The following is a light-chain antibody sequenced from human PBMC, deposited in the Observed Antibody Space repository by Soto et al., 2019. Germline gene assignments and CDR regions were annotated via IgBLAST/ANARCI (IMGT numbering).Light chain of an antibody. Sequence: EIVLTQSPGTLSLSPGAKCTLSRRASQSVSSSFLAWYQQKVGQAPRLLIYGASSRATGIPDRFSGSGSGTDFTLTISRLEPEDFAVYYCQQYGRSPFTFGPGTKVDIK. CDR3: QQYGRSPFT. CDR1: QSVSSSF. CDR2: GAS. J-gene: IGKJ3*01. V-gene: IGKV3-20*01.